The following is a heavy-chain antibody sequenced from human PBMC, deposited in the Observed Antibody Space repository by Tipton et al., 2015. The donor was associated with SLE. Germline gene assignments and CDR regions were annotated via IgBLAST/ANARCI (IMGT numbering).Heavy chain of an antibody. Sequence: TLSLTCTVSGGSITTVGYYWSWNRQHPGKGLEWIGYIYDSKSTYYNPSLKSRLTMSADTSKNQISLKLSSVSAADTAVYYCARAEGSWDAFDIWGQGTMGTVSS. CDR1: GGSITTVGYY. D-gene: IGHD2-15*01. J-gene: IGHJ3*02. CDR2: IYDSKST. V-gene: IGHV4-31*03. CDR3: ARAEGSWDAFDI.